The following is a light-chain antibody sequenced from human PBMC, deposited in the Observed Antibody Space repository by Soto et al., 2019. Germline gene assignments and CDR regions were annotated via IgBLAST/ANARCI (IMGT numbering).Light chain of an antibody. CDR2: DVY. J-gene: IGLJ2*01. CDR1: SSDVGGYDH. V-gene: IGLV2-14*01. Sequence: QSALTQPASVSGSPGQSITISCTGTSSDVGGYDHVSWYLQHPGKAPKLIIYDVYNRPSGISNRLSGSKSGNTASLTISGLQAEDDADYYCSSYTRSNTLIFGGGTKVTVL. CDR3: SSYTRSNTLI.